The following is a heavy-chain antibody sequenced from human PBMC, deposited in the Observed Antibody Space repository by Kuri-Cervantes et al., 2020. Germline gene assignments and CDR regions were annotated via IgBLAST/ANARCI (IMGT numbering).Heavy chain of an antibody. CDR2: IYHSGST. CDR3: ARGDYYGSLDV. CDR1: GYSISSGYY. D-gene: IGHD3-10*01. V-gene: IGHV4-38-2*01. Sequence: SETLSLTCAVSGYSISSGYYWGWIRQPPGKGLEWIGSIYHSGSTYYNPSLKSRVTISVDTSKNQFSLKLSSVTAADTAVYYCARGDYYGSLDVWGKGTTVTVSS. J-gene: IGHJ6*04.